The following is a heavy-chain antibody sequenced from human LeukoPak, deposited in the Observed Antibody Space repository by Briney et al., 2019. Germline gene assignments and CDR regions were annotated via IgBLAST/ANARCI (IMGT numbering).Heavy chain of an antibody. Sequence: GGSLRLSCAASGFTFSSYSMNWVRQAPGKGLEWVSSISSSSSYIYYADSVKGRFTISRDNAKNSLYLQMNSLRAEDTAVYYCARGYCSSTSCYEVDAFDIWGQGTMVTVSS. CDR2: ISSSSSYI. CDR3: ARGYCSSTSCYEVDAFDI. V-gene: IGHV3-21*01. CDR1: GFTFSSYS. J-gene: IGHJ3*02. D-gene: IGHD2-2*01.